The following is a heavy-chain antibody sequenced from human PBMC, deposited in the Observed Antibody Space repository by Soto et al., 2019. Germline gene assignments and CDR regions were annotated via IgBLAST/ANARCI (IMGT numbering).Heavy chain of an antibody. CDR1: GGTFSSYA. CDR2: IIPIFGTA. J-gene: IGHJ3*02. Sequence: QVQLVQSGAEVKKPGSSVKVSCKASGGTFSSYAISWVRQAPGQGLEWMGGIIPIFGTANYAQKFQGRVTITADESTSTAYMEMSSLRSEDTAVYYCARGGYSSGWEVRGPFDIWGQGTMVTVSS. CDR3: ARGGYSSGWEVRGPFDI. V-gene: IGHV1-69*01. D-gene: IGHD6-19*01.